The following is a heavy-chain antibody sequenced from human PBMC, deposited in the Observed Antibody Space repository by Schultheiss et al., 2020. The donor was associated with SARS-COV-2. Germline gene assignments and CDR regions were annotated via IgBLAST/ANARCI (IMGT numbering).Heavy chain of an antibody. CDR2: IIPILGIA. CDR3: ARETPIAAAGHTSDY. J-gene: IGHJ4*02. D-gene: IGHD6-13*01. CDR1: GGTFSSYA. V-gene: IGHV1-69*04. Sequence: SVKVSCKASGGTFSSYAISWVRQAPGQGLEWMGRIIPILGIANYAQKFQGRVTITADKSTSTAYMELSSLRSEDTAVYYCARETPIAAAGHTSDYWGQGTLVTVSS.